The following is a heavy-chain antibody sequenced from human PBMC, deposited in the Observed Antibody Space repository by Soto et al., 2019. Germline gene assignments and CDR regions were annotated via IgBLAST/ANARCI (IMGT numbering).Heavy chain of an antibody. D-gene: IGHD3-10*01. V-gene: IGHV3-23*01. CDR3: AREYAPGSPNYDY. CDR1: GFTFSNYA. Sequence: EVQLLESAGALVQPGVSLRLSCAASGFTFSNYAMSWVRQAPGKGLEWVSTFTRSGSTLYAESVRGRFTISRDNSKNTRFLQMNNVRAEDTAIYYCAREYAPGSPNYDYWGLGTLVTVSS. J-gene: IGHJ4*02. CDR2: FTRSGST.